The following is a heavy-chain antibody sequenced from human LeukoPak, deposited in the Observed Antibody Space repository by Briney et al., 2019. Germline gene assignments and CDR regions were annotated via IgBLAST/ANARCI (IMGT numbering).Heavy chain of an antibody. D-gene: IGHD2-2*01. CDR1: GFTFSSYA. V-gene: IGHV3-48*03. Sequence: PGGSLRLSCAASGFTFSSYAMHWVRQAPGKGLEWVSYSSSSGTTIYYAESVKGRFTISRDNAKNSLHLQMNSLRAEDTAVYYCASQDVFRYHDYWGQGTLVTVSS. CDR3: ASQDVFRYHDY. CDR2: SSSSGTTI. J-gene: IGHJ4*02.